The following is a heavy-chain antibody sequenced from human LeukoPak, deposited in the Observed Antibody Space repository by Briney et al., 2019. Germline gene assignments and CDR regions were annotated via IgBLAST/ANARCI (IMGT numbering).Heavy chain of an antibody. D-gene: IGHD5-18*01. CDR3: AKGASHDTVDWFDP. Sequence: GGSLRLSCAASGFTFSSYGMHWVRQAPGKGLEWVSTLTSSDGAAYYADSVKGRFSISRDNSKDTLYLQMNSLGPEDTAVYYCAKGASHDTVDWFDPWGQGTLVSVSS. CDR2: LTSSDGAA. V-gene: IGHV3-23*01. CDR1: GFTFSSYG. J-gene: IGHJ5*02.